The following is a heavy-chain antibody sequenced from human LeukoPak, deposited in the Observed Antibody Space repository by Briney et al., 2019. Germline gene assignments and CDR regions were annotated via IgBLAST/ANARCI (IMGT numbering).Heavy chain of an antibody. Sequence: SETLSLTCTVSGGSLSSGSYYWSWVRQPPGTGLEWIGYIYYSGSTNYNPSLKSRVTISVDTSKNQFSLKLSSVTAADTAVYYCARSTYCSSTSCYRQNNWFDPWGQGTLVTVSS. CDR3: ARSTYCSSTSCYRQNNWFDP. V-gene: IGHV4-61*01. D-gene: IGHD2-2*02. CDR2: IYYSGST. J-gene: IGHJ5*02. CDR1: GGSLSSGSYY.